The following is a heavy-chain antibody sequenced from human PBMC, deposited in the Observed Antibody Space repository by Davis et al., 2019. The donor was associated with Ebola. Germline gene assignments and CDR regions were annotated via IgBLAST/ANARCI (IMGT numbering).Heavy chain of an antibody. CDR3: TTRIMYGGKSENG. CDR2: VKSTRHGGTT. Sequence: PGGPLRLSFEASGFTFSNAWMNWVRQAPGKGLEWVGRVKSTRHGGTTDYAATVKGSFTISRDDSKNTLYLQMNSLKTEDTAVYYCTTRIMYGGKSENGWGQGTLVTVSS. CDR1: GFTFSNAW. D-gene: IGHD4-23*01. J-gene: IGHJ4*02. V-gene: IGHV3-15*01.